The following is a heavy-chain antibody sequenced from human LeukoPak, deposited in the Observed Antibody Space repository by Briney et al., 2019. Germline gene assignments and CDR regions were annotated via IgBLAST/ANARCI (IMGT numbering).Heavy chain of an antibody. V-gene: IGHV3-23*01. J-gene: IGHJ1*01. CDR3: AKDGDIVVVPAAMEEYFQH. CDR2: ISGSGGST. D-gene: IGHD2-2*01. CDR1: GFTFSSYA. Sequence: GGSLRLSCAASGFTFSSYAMSWVRQAPGKGLEWVSAISGSGGSTYYADSVKGRFTISRDNSKNTLYLQMNSLRAEGTAVYYCAKDGDIVVVPAAMEEYFQHWGQGTLVTVSS.